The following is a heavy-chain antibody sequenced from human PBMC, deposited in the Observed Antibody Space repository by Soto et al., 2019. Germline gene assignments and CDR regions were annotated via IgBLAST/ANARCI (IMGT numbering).Heavy chain of an antibody. Sequence: GESLKISCKGSGYSFTSYWISWVRQMPGKGLEWMGRIDPSDSYTNYSPSFQGHVTIPADKSISTAYLQWSSLKASDTAMYYCARHRRRQWLVRRGAKNWFDPWGQGTLVTVSS. CDR1: GYSFTSYW. V-gene: IGHV5-10-1*01. D-gene: IGHD6-19*01. CDR3: ARHRRRQWLVRRGAKNWFDP. CDR2: IDPSDSYT. J-gene: IGHJ5*02.